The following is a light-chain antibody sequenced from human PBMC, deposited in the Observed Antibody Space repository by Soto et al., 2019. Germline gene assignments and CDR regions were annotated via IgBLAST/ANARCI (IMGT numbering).Light chain of an antibody. CDR3: GAYTSITSLTVI. Sequence: QSALTQPASVSGSPGQSITISCTGTSSDVGGYNYVSWYQQYPGKAPKLMLYDVSNRPSGVSNRFSGSKSGSTASLTISGLQPEDEADYYCGAYTSITSLTVIFGGGTKLTVL. J-gene: IGLJ2*01. CDR2: DVS. CDR1: SSDVGGYNY. V-gene: IGLV2-14*01.